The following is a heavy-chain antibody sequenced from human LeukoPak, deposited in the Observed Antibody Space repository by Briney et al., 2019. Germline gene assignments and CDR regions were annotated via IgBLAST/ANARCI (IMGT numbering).Heavy chain of an antibody. J-gene: IGHJ4*02. V-gene: IGHV1-46*01. CDR3: ARLSNTMIADY. CDR2: INPSGGST. Sequence: GASVKVSCKASGYTFTSYYMHWVRQAPGQGLEWMGIINPSGGSTSYAQKFQGRVIMTRDTSTSTVYMELSSLRSEDTAVYYCARLSNTMIADYWGQGTLVTVSS. D-gene: IGHD3-22*01. CDR1: GYTFTSYY.